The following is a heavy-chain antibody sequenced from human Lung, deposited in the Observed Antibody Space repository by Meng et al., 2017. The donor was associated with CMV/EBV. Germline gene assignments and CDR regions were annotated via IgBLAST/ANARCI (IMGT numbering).Heavy chain of an antibody. CDR2: INPKSGGT. CDR1: GYTFTDFY. Sequence: SVKVSCKASGYTFTDFYIHWLRRAPGRGPEWVGWINPKSGGTNYAQKFEGRVTMTTDTSTRTVYLEIDRLRIDDTAMYYCARDVDSGAAADWGQGTLVNVSS. D-gene: IGHD4/OR15-4a*01. J-gene: IGHJ4*02. CDR3: ARDVDSGAAAD. V-gene: IGHV1-2*02.